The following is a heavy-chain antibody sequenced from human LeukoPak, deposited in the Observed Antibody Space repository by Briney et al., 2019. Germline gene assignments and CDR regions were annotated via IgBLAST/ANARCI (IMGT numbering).Heavy chain of an antibody. Sequence: PGGSLRLSCTVSGFTVSSNSMSWVRQAPGKGLEWVSFIYSDNTHYSDSVKGRFTISRDNSKNTLYLQMNSLRAEDTAVYYCARDSTFTDTGVFDYWGQGTLVTVSS. CDR3: ARDSTFTDTGVFDY. CDR1: GFTVSSNS. CDR2: IYSDNT. V-gene: IGHV3-53*01. D-gene: IGHD1-14*01. J-gene: IGHJ4*02.